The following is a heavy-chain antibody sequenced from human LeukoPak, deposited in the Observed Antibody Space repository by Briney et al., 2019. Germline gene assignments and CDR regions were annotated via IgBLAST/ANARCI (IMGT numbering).Heavy chain of an antibody. CDR3: TKDSTTVTTSMGEAFDI. J-gene: IGHJ3*02. V-gene: IGHV3-30*18. CDR2: ISYDGSNK. D-gene: IGHD4-17*01. Sequence: GGSLRLSCAASGFTFSGYGMHWVRQAPGKGLEWVAVISYDGSNKYYADSVKGRFTISRDNSKNTLYLQMNSLRAEDAAVYYCTKDSTTVTTSMGEAFDIWGQGTMVTVSS. CDR1: GFTFSGYG.